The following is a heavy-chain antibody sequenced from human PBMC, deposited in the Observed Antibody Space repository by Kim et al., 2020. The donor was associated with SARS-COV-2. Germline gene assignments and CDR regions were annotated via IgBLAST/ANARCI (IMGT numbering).Heavy chain of an antibody. V-gene: IGHV3-15*01. D-gene: IGHD3-16*01. CDR3: TTGFGDGESH. Sequence: GGSLRLSCAASGFTFINTWMSCVRQAPGKGLEWVGRIKSNLVGGAADYGAPVKGRFSLPRDDSKNTIYLQMNSLKSGDTAAYYCTTGFGDGESHCGQGT. J-gene: IGHJ4*02. CDR2: IKSNLVGGAA. CDR1: GFTFINTW.